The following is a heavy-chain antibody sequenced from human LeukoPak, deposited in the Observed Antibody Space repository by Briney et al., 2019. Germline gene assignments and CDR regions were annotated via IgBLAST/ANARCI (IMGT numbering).Heavy chain of an antibody. V-gene: IGHV3-33*06. D-gene: IGHD2-15*01. Sequence: PGGSLRLSCAASGFTFSSYGMHWVRKAPGKGLGRGAVIWYDGSNKYYADPVKGRFTISREDAANSLYLQMRSLGAGDTALYYSTKEFCGSRAACAGGSYYDFWGRGALVTVSS. CDR2: IWYDGSNK. CDR1: GFTFSSYG. CDR3: TKEFCGSRAACAGGSYYDF. J-gene: IGHJ2*01.